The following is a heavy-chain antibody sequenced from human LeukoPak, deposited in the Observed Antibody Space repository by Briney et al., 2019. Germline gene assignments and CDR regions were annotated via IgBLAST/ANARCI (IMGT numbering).Heavy chain of an antibody. D-gene: IGHD3-22*01. J-gene: IGHJ4*02. CDR3: AREDDRRGYPDY. CDR2: IYYSGST. Sequence: SHTLSLTCTVSGGSICRGGYYWSWIRQHPGEGLEWFVYIYYSGSTYYNPSLKSQVTISVDTSKNQFSLKLSSVTAADAAVYYCAREDDRRGYPDYWGQGTLVTVSS. V-gene: IGHV4-31*01. CDR1: GGSICRGGYY.